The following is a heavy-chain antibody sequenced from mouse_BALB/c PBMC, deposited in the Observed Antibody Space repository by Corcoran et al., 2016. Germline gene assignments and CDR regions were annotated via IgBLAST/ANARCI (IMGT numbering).Heavy chain of an antibody. CDR1: GLNIKDTY. D-gene: IGHD1-1*01. CDR3: AATVVHPFAY. Sequence: EVQLQPSGAELVQPGASVKLACTASGLNIKDTYMHWVKQRPEQGLEWIGRIDPANGNTKYDPKFQGKATITADTSSNTAYLQLSSLTSEDTAVYYCAATVVHPFAYWGQGTLVTVSA. J-gene: IGHJ3*01. V-gene: IGHV14-3*02. CDR2: IDPANGNT.